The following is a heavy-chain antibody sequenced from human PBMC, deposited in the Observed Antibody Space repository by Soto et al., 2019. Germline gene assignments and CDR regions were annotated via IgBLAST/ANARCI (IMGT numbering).Heavy chain of an antibody. Sequence: PGESLRLSCAASGFTFSDYYMSWIRQAPGKGLEWVSYMSTSGRTKYYADSVKGRFTISRDNARNSLYLHMTTLTAADTAVYYCARGFGGYAVDYWGQGTLVTVSS. CDR2: MSTSGRTK. V-gene: IGHV3-11*01. J-gene: IGHJ4*02. D-gene: IGHD5-12*01. CDR3: ARGFGGYAVDY. CDR1: GFTFSDYY.